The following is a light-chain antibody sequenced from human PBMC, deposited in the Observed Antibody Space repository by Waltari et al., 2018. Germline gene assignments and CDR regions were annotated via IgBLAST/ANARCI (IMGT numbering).Light chain of an antibody. J-gene: IGKJ2*01. CDR2: GAS. V-gene: IGKV1-NL1*01. Sequence: DTQMTKSPSSLSASVGDRVTITCRASQGIATFLAWYQHKPGKAPKLLLYGASRLESGVPSRFSGSGSGTDYTLTISSLQPEDFATYYCQQYYSTPRYTFGQGTKLEI. CDR3: QQYYSTPRYT. CDR1: QGIATF.